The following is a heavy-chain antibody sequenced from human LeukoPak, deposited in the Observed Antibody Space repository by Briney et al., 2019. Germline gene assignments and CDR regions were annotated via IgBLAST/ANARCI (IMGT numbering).Heavy chain of an antibody. CDR3: ASSHKGAAVEDY. J-gene: IGHJ4*02. CDR2: INPNSGGT. Sequence: GASVTVSCKASGYTFTGYYMHWVRQAPGQGLEWMGWINPNSGGTNHAQKFQGRVTMARDTSISTAYMELSRLRSDDTAVYYCASSHKGAAVEDYWGQGTLVTVSS. D-gene: IGHD6-13*01. V-gene: IGHV1-2*02. CDR1: GYTFTGYY.